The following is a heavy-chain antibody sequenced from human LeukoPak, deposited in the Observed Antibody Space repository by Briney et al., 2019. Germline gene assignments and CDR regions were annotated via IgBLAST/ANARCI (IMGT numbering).Heavy chain of an antibody. CDR1: GYSFTSYW. J-gene: IGHJ4*02. Sequence: GESLKISCKGSGYSFTSYWIGWVRQMPGKGLEWMGMIYPGDSDTRYSPSFQGQVTISADKSTSTASLQWSSLKASDTAVYYCARRLCSGGSCYYFDYWGQGTLVTVSS. D-gene: IGHD2-15*01. CDR2: IYPGDSDT. CDR3: ARRLCSGGSCYYFDY. V-gene: IGHV5-51*01.